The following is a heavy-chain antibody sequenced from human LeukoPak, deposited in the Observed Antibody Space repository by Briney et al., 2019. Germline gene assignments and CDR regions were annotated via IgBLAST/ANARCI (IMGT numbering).Heavy chain of an antibody. J-gene: IGHJ4*02. V-gene: IGHV3-21*01. D-gene: IGHD3-10*01. Sequence: GGTLRLSCAASGFTFSSYGMNWVRQAPGKGLEWVSSISSSSSYIYYADSVKGRFTISRDNAKNSLYLQMNSLRAEDTAVYYCARGGGYYGSGSYPTDYWGQGTLVTVSS. CDR3: ARGGGYYGSGSYPTDY. CDR2: ISSSSSYI. CDR1: GFTFSSYG.